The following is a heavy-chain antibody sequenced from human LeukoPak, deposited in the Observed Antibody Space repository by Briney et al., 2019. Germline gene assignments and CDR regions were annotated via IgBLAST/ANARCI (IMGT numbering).Heavy chain of an antibody. D-gene: IGHD2-15*01. V-gene: IGHV3-15*01. CDR3: VGYCSGGNCPNAFDI. CDR1: EFTFSNAW. Sequence: GGSLRLSCAASEFTFSNAWMSWVRQAPGNGLEWLGRIKGKTDGGTTDYAAPVKGRFTISGDDSKNTLYLQMNSLKTEDTAVYYCVGYCSGGNCPNAFDIWGQGTMVTVSS. J-gene: IGHJ3*02. CDR2: IKGKTDGGTT.